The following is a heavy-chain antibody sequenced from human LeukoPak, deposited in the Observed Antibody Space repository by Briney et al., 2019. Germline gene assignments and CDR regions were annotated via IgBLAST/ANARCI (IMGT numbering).Heavy chain of an antibody. J-gene: IGHJ3*02. CDR1: GFTFSSYS. V-gene: IGHV3-21*01. CDR2: ISSSSSYI. D-gene: IGHD3-22*01. CDR3: ARKTDYYDSSGSDAFDI. Sequence: GGSLRLSCAASGFTFSSYSMNWVRQAPGKGLEWVSSISSSSSYIYHADSVKGRFTISRDNAKNSLYLQMNSLRAEDTAVYYCARKTDYYDSSGSDAFDIWGQGTMVTVSS.